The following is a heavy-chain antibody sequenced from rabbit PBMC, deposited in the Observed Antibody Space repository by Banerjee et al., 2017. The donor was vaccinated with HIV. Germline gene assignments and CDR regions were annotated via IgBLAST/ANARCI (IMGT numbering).Heavy chain of an antibody. CDR3: ARGSDSSGWGRYFNL. CDR2: MDLGNSGST. D-gene: IGHD4-1*01. V-gene: IGHV1S40*01. CDR1: GFSFSSSYY. Sequence: QSLEESGGDLVKPGASLTLTCTASGFSFSSSYYMCWVRQAPGKGLEWIACMDLGNSGSTYYASWAKGRFTISKTSSTTVTLQMTSLTAADTATYFCARGSDSSGWGRYFNLWGPGTLVTVS. J-gene: IGHJ4*01.